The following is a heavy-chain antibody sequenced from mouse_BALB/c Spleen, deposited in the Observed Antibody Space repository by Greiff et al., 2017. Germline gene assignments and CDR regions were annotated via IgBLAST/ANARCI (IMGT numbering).Heavy chain of an antibody. CDR2: IDTSDSYT. V-gene: IGHV1-69*01. Sequence: QVQLKQPGAELVMPGASVKMSCKASGYTFTDYWMHWVKQRPGQGLEWIGAIDTSDSYTSYNQKFKGKATLTVDESSSTAYMQLSSLTSEDSAVYYCAREGLDYWGQGTTLTVSS. J-gene: IGHJ2*01. CDR1: GYTFTDYW. CDR3: AREGLDY.